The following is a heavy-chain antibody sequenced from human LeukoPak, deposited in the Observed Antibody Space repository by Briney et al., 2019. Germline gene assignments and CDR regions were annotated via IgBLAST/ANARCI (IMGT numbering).Heavy chain of an antibody. V-gene: IGHV4-59*01. CDR2: IYYSGST. CDR1: GGSISSYY. Sequence: SETLSLTCTVSGGSISSYYWSWIRQPPGKGLEWIGYIYYSGSTNYNPSLKSRVTISVDTSKSQFSLKLSSVTAADTAVYYCARGGIYEYLYYFDYWGQGTLVTVSS. CDR3: ARGGIYEYLYYFDY. J-gene: IGHJ4*02. D-gene: IGHD5-12*01.